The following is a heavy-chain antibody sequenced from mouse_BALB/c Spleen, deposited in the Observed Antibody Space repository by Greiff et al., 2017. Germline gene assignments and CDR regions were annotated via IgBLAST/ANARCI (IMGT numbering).Heavy chain of an antibody. CDR3: ARDRDGYGSTWFAY. CDR2: ISDGGSYT. J-gene: IGHJ3*01. V-gene: IGHV5-4*02. CDR1: GFTFSDYS. Sequence: EVMLVESGGGLVKPGGSLKLSCAASGFTFSDYSMYWVRQTPEKRLEWVATISDGGSYTYYPDSVKGRFTISRDNAKNNLYLQMSSMKSEDTAMYYCARDRDGYGSTWFAYWGQGTLVTVSA. D-gene: IGHD1-1*01.